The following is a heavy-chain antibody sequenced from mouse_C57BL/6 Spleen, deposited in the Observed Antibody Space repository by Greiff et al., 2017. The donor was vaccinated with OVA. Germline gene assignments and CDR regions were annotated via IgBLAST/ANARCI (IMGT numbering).Heavy chain of an antibody. CDR3: ARGGGYDVYYAMDD. CDR2: INYDGSST. CDR1: GFTFSDYY. V-gene: IGHV5-16*01. J-gene: IGHJ4*01. Sequence: EVKLVESEGGLVQPGSSMKLSCTASGFTFSDYYMAWVRQVPEKGLEWVANINYDGSSTYYLDSLKSRFIISRDNAKNILYLQMSSLKSEDTATYYCARGGGYDVYYAMDDWGQGTSGTVSS. D-gene: IGHD2-2*01.